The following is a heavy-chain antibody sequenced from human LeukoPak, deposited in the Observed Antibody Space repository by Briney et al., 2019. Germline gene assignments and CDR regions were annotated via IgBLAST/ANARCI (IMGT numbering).Heavy chain of an antibody. CDR1: GFTFDDYG. D-gene: IGHD3-22*01. Sequence: PGGSLRLSCVASGFTFDDYGMGWVRQVPGKGLEWVSGTNWNGGSTGYADSVKGRFTISRDNAKDSLCLQMNSLRAEDTAFYYCARGTEVYYDSSSYYSYWGQGTLVTVSS. V-gene: IGHV3-20*04. CDR2: TNWNGGST. CDR3: ARGTEVYYDSSSYYSY. J-gene: IGHJ4*02.